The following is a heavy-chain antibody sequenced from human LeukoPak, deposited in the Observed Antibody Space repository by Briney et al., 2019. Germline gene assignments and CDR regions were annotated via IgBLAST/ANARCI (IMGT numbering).Heavy chain of an antibody. CDR3: ASLKINYYYYYYGMDV. CDR2: IYHSGST. J-gene: IGHJ6*02. CDR1: GGSFSGYY. Sequence: PSETLSLTCAVYGGSFSGYYWSWIRQPPGKGLEWIGEIYHSGSTNYNPSLKSRVTISVDKSKNQFSLKLSSVTAADTAVYYCASLKINYYYYYYGMDVWGQGTTVTVSS. D-gene: IGHD1-1*01. V-gene: IGHV4-34*01.